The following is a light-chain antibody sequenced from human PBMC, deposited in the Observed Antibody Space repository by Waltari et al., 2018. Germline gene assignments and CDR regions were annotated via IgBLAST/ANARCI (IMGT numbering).Light chain of an antibody. Sequence: QSALTQPASVSGSPGPSLAISCTGTSSDVGGYNYVSWYQQPPGKAPKLMIYDVSKRPSGVSNRFSGSKSGNTASLTISGLQAEDEADYYCSSYTSSSSVVFGGGTKLTVL. CDR2: DVS. J-gene: IGLJ2*01. CDR1: SSDVGGYNY. CDR3: SSYTSSSSVV. V-gene: IGLV2-14*01.